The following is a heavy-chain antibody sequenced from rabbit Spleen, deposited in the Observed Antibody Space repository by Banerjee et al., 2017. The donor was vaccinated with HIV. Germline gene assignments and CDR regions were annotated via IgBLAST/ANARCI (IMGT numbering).Heavy chain of an antibody. CDR3: ARSVDGGAGYDGYDL. CDR1: GFSFSSDYY. J-gene: IGHJ4*01. D-gene: IGHD3-1*01. Sequence: QSLEESGGDLVKPGASLTLTCTASGFSFSSDYYMCWVRQAPGKGLEWIACIYAGSSGSTYYASWAKGRFTISKTSSTTVTLQMTSLTAADTATYFCARSVDGGAGYDGYDLWGPGTLVTVS. V-gene: IGHV1S40*01. CDR2: IYAGSSGST.